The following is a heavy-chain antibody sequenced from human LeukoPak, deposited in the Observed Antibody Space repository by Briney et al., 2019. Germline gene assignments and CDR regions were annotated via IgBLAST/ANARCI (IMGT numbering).Heavy chain of an antibody. CDR1: GGSISGSSYY. D-gene: IGHD3-3*01. V-gene: IGHV4-39*01. CDR2: IYYSGST. Sequence: SETLSLTCTVSGGSISGSSYYWGWIRQPPGKGLEWIGSIYYSGSTYYNPSLKSRVTISVDTSKNQFPLKLSSVTAADTAVYYCARVSAFAVVSYFDYWGQGTLVTVSS. J-gene: IGHJ4*02. CDR3: ARVSAFAVVSYFDY.